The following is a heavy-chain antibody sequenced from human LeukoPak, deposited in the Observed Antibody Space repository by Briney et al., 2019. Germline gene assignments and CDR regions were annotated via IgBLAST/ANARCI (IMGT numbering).Heavy chain of an antibody. CDR3: ARRTYFYDSSGYYFDY. CDR1: GFTFSSHA. CDR2: IYYSGST. D-gene: IGHD3-22*01. J-gene: IGHJ4*02. V-gene: IGHV4-59*11. Sequence: PGGSLRLSCAASGFTFSSHAMSWLRQPPGKGLECIGYIYYSGSTYYNPSLKSRVTISVDTSKNQFSLKLSSVTAADTAVYYCARRTYFYDSSGYYFDYWGQGTLVTVSS.